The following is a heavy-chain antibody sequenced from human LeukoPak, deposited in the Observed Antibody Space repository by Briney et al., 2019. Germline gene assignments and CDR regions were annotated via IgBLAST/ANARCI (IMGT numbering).Heavy chain of an antibody. J-gene: IGHJ5*02. V-gene: IGHV3-23*01. CDR1: GFTFDDYA. CDR3: AKDYSKTSYYGSGTYYRSNWFDP. CDR2: ISGGGGST. D-gene: IGHD3-10*01. Sequence: GGSLRLSCAASGFTFDDYAMHWVRQAPGKGLEWVSVISGGGGSTYYADSVKGRFTISRDNSKNTLYLQMNSLRPEDTAVYYCAKDYSKTSYYGSGTYYRSNWFDPWGQGTLVIVSS.